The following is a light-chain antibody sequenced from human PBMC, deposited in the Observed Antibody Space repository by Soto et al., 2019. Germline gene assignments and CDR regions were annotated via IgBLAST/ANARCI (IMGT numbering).Light chain of an antibody. J-gene: IGKJ4*01. CDR2: VAS. CDR3: QQSSSTPQT. CDR1: QSIGRY. V-gene: IGKV1-39*01. Sequence: DIQMTQSPSTLSASVADRVTITCWASQSIGRYLSWYQEKPVKAPKLLINVASTLQSGVPSRFSGSGSVTDFTLAISSLQPEDFATYYCQQSSSTPQTFGGGTKVDIK.